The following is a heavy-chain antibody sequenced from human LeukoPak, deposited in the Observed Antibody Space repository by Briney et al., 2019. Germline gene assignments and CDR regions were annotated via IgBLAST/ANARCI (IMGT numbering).Heavy chain of an antibody. CDR1: GYTFTSYY. J-gene: IGHJ4*02. CDR3: ARQQGLQNLNFDY. D-gene: IGHD4-11*01. CDR2: INPIGGIT. V-gene: IGHV1-46*01. Sequence: ASVKVSCKASGYTFTSYYIHWVRQAPGQGPEWMGIINPIGGITNYAQKFQGRVTLTRDTSTSTVYMELSSLRSEDTAVYYCARQQGLQNLNFDYWGQGALVTVSS.